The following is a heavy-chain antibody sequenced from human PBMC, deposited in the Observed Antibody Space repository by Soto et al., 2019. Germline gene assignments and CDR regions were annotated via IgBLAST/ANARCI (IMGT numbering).Heavy chain of an antibody. CDR2: IYYSGST. J-gene: IGHJ4*02. D-gene: IGHD2-8*01. CDR3: ASKAGANGYFPFDY. Sequence: PSETLSLTCTVSGGSISSYYWSWIRQPPGKGLEWIGYIYYSGSTNYNPSLKSRVTISVDTSKNQLSLYLQMDSLRAEDTALYYCASKAGANGYFPFDYWGQGTLVTVSS. V-gene: IGHV4-59*12. CDR1: GGSISSYY.